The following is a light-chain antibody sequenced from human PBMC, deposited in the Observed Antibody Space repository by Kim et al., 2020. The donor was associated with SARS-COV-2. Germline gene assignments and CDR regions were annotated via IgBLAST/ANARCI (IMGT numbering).Light chain of an antibody. CDR3: IQNNSYPLT. J-gene: IGKJ4*01. Sequence: AIQVTQSPSSLSASVGDSVTITCRASQGIRSDLGWYQQKPGTPPKHLIHSASTVERGVPSRFSGRGSVSDYTLAISSLQPEEFATYDCIQNNSYPLTCGGGSKLDNK. CDR2: SAS. V-gene: IGKV1-6*02. CDR1: QGIRSD.